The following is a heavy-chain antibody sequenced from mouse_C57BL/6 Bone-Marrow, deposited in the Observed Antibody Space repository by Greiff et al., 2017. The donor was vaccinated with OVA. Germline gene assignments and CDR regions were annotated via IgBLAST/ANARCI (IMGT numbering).Heavy chain of an antibody. CDR1: GYTFTSYW. V-gene: IGHV1-50*01. Sequence: QVQLKQPGAELVKPGASVKLSCKASGYTFTSYWMQWVKQRPGQGLEWIGEIDPSDSYTNYNQKFKGKATLTVDTSSSTAYMQLSSLTSEDSAVYYCARGLRDSYWGQGTTLTVSS. CDR3: ARGLRDSY. CDR2: IDPSDSYT. D-gene: IGHD1-1*01. J-gene: IGHJ2*01.